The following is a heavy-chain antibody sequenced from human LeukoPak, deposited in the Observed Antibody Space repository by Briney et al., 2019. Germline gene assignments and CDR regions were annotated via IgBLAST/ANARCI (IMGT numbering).Heavy chain of an antibody. CDR3: ASPGVGAFDY. D-gene: IGHD1-26*01. CDR2: ISSTGST. Sequence: PSETLSLTCGVSGGSLSSGDFYWSWIRQPPGKALEWIGDISSTGSTFYNPSLKSRFFISLDTSKNQFSLNVSSVTAADTAVYYCASPGVGAFDYWGQGTLVSVSS. CDR1: GGSLSSGDFY. V-gene: IGHV4-30-4*08. J-gene: IGHJ4*02.